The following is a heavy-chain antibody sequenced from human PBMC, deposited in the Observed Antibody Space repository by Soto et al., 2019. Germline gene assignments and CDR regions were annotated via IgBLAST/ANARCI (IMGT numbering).Heavy chain of an antibody. D-gene: IGHD3-3*01. CDR1: GFTFSTYW. Sequence: EVRLVESGEGLVQPGGSLRLSCVASGFTFSTYWMAWVRQAPGKGLEWVANIKQDGSEKYYVDSVKGRFTISRDNAKSSLYLQMNSLRAEDTAVYYCARGFGTDSWCQGALVTVSS. J-gene: IGHJ4*02. V-gene: IGHV3-7*01. CDR3: ARGFGTDS. CDR2: IKQDGSEK.